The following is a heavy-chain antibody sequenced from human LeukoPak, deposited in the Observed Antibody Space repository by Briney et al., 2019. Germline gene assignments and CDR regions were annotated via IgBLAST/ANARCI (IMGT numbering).Heavy chain of an antibody. D-gene: IGHD3-22*01. J-gene: IGHJ3*02. CDR3: AKSYDSSGYYVRNDAFDI. V-gene: IGHV3-23*01. Sequence: PGGSLRLSCAASGFTLNTYAMSWVRQAPGKGPEWVSAISGSGGRTYYADSVKGRFTISRDNSKNTLYLQMNSLRAEDTAVYYCAKSYDSSGYYVRNDAFDIWGQGTMVTVSS. CDR2: ISGSGGRT. CDR1: GFTLNTYA.